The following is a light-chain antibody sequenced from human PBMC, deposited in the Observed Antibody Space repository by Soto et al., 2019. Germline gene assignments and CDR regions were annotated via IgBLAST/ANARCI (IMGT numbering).Light chain of an antibody. CDR2: VAS. Sequence: DIQMTQSPSSLSASVGDRVTITCQASQDITNFLNWYQQKPGKAPKLLIYVASTLETGVPSRFSGSGSGTDFTFTISSLQPEDSATYYCQQYDILPWTFGQGTKVEIK. V-gene: IGKV1-33*01. J-gene: IGKJ1*01. CDR1: QDITNF. CDR3: QQYDILPWT.